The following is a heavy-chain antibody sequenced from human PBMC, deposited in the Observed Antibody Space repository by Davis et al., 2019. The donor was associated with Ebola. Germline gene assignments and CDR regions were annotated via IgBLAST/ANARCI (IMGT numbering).Heavy chain of an antibody. J-gene: IGHJ6*03. V-gene: IGHV3-11*06. CDR3: ARDLEDKPIGYHYYMDV. CDR2: ITSTSTYT. D-gene: IGHD5-18*01. Sequence: PGGSLRLSCVASGFTFSDYYMSWIRQAPGKGPEWVAYITSTSTYTNYADSVQGRFTISRDNAQNSLYLQMNSLRAEDTAVYYCARDLEDKPIGYHYYMDVWGKGTTVIVSS. CDR1: GFTFSDYY.